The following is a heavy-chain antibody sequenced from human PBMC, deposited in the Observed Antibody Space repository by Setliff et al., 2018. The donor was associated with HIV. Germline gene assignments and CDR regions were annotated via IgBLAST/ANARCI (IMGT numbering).Heavy chain of an antibody. CDR3: SRDVAPPVAGDLWSGDAY. CDR2: IYYNGNT. CDR1: GGSIVRYY. J-gene: IGHJ4*02. Sequence: SETLSLTCIVSGGSIVRYYWTWIRQPPGKGLEWIGYIYYNGNTDYNPSLRSRVTISLDVSKSQFYLRLTSVTAADTAVYFCSRDVAPPVAGDLWSGDAYWGRGTLVTVSS. V-gene: IGHV4-59*01. D-gene: IGHD3-3*01.